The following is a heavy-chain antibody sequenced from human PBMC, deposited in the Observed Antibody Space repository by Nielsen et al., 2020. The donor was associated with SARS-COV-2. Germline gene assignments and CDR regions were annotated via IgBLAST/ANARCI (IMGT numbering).Heavy chain of an antibody. J-gene: IGHJ6*02. Sequence: SETLSLTCAISGGSLTEHDWNWIRQPPGRGLEWLGEILHSGFTNNNPSLMTRLIISSDKSKNQFSLRLRSVTAADTAIYYCARGRDTTTNSYLDVWGQGTTVTVSS. CDR1: GGSLTEHD. V-gene: IGHV4-34*01. CDR2: ILHSGFT. CDR3: ARGRDTTTNSYLDV. D-gene: IGHD4-17*01.